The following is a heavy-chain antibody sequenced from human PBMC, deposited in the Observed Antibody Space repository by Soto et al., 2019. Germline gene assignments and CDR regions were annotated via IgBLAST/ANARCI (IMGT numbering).Heavy chain of an antibody. Sequence: GASVKVSCKASGYTFTSYGISWVRRAPGQGLEWMGWISAYNGNTNYAQKLQGRVTMTTDTSTSTAYMELRSLRSDDTAVYYCANWNYVGNWFDPWGQGTLVTVSS. CDR3: ANWNYVGNWFDP. V-gene: IGHV1-18*01. CDR2: ISAYNGNT. J-gene: IGHJ5*02. CDR1: GYTFTSYG. D-gene: IGHD1-7*01.